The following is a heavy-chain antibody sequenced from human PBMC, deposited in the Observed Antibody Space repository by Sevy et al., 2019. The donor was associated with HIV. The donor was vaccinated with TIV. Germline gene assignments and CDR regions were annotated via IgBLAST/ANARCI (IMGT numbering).Heavy chain of an antibody. V-gene: IGHV4-59*08. J-gene: IGHJ6*02. Sequence: SETLSLTCTVSGGSISPYYWSWIRQPPGKGLEWVGYFYYTGSTNYNPSLEGRATIAVDAPKNQFFLKLTSVTAADTAEYYCARQGGVVDYGMDVWGQGTTVTVSS. CDR2: FYYTGST. D-gene: IGHD3-3*01. CDR3: ARQGGVVDYGMDV. CDR1: GGSISPYY.